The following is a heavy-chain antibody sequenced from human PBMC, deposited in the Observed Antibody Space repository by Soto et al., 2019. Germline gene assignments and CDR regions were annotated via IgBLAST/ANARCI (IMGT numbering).Heavy chain of an antibody. CDR1: GFTFSSYG. CDR2: ISYDGSNK. V-gene: IGHV3-30*18. CDR3: AKDEVGDTSYYYYGMDV. J-gene: IGHJ6*02. D-gene: IGHD1-26*01. Sequence: GESLKISCAASGFTFSSYGMHWVRQAPGKGLEWVAVISYDGSNKYYADSVKGRFTISRDNSKNTLYLQMNSLRAEDTAVYYCAKDEVGDTSYYYYGMDVWGQGTTVTVSS.